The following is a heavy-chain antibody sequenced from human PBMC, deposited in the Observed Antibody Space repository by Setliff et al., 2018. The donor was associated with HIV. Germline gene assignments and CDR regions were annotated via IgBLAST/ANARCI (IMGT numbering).Heavy chain of an antibody. CDR2: VFYTGST. D-gene: IGHD3-10*01. V-gene: IGHV4-39*01. CDR1: GDSINSGNYY. Sequence: SETLSLTCTVSGDSINSGNYYWGWIRQPPEKGLEWIASVFYTGSTYYRPSLKSRVTLSVELSKNHFSLELTSVTAADAAVYYCARQSYYVTGSFYTDVFDLWGQGTVVTVSS. J-gene: IGHJ3*01. CDR3: ARQSYYVTGSFYTDVFDL.